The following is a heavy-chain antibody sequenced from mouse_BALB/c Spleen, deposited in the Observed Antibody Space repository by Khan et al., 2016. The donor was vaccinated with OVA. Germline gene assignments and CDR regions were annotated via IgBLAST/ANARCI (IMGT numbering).Heavy chain of an antibody. V-gene: IGHV9-1*02. J-gene: IGHJ2*01. CDR3: ARSPGNFLLDL. D-gene: IGHD2-1*01. CDR2: INTYTGES. CDR1: GYTFTDYG. Sequence: QIQLVQSGPELKKPGETVRISCKASGYTFTDYGMNWVKQAPGKGLKWMGWINTYTGESTYADEFKGRFAFSLETSASTAHLQINNLKNEDMATYFCARSPGNFLLDLWGQGTTLTVSS.